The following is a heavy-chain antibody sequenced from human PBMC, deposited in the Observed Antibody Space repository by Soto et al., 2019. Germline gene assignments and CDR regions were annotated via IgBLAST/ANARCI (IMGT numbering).Heavy chain of an antibody. J-gene: IGHJ5*02. CDR1: GYTFTSYG. V-gene: IGHV1-18*01. D-gene: IGHD6-19*01. CDR3: ARDQLTGQWVVRSNWFDP. CDR2: ISAYNGNT. Sequence: QVQLVQSGAEVKKPGASVKVSCKASGYTFTSYGISWVRQAPGQGLEWMGWISAYNGNTNYAQKLQGRVTMPTDTSTSPAYMELRSLRSDDTAVYYCARDQLTGQWVVRSNWFDPWGQGTLVTVSS.